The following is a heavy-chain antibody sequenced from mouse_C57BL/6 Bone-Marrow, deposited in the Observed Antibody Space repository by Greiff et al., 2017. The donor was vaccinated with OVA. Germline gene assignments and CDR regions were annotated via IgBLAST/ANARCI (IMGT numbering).Heavy chain of an antibody. D-gene: IGHD1-1*01. CDR1: GYTFTSYG. V-gene: IGHV1-81*01. Sequence: QVQLQQSGAELVRPGASVKLSGKASGYTFTSYGISWVKQRTGQGLEWIGEIYPRSGNTSYNQKFKGKATLTADKSSSTAYMELRSLTSEDSAVYCCASRTVIAPRYFDYWGQGTTLTVSS. CDR3: ASRTVIAPRYFDY. CDR2: IYPRSGNT. J-gene: IGHJ2*01.